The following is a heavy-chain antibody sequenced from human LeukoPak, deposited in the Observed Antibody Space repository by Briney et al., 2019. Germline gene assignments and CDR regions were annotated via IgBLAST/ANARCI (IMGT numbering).Heavy chain of an antibody. V-gene: IGHV4-39*07. CDR1: GGSISSSSYY. D-gene: IGHD6-13*01. Sequence: SETLSLTCTVSGGSISSSSYYWGWIRQPPGKGLEWIGSIYYSGSTNYNPSLKSRVTITVDTSKNQCSLKLSSVTAADAAVYYCARGLRQLVPRGYFDYWGQGTLVTVSS. CDR3: ARGLRQLVPRGYFDY. J-gene: IGHJ4*02. CDR2: IYYSGST.